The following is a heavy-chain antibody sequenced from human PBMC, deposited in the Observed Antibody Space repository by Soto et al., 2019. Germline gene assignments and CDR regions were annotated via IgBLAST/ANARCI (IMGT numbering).Heavy chain of an antibody. V-gene: IGHV3-30*04. J-gene: IGHJ4*02. CDR3: ASSIAVTYYFDY. CDR2: ISYDGSNK. D-gene: IGHD6-19*01. Sequence: QVQLVESGGGVVQPGRSLRLSCAASGFTFSSYAMHWVRQAPGKGLEWVAVISYDGSNKYYADSVKGRFTISRDNSKNTRYLQMNILRAEDTAVYYCASSIAVTYYFDYWGQGTLLNLTS. CDR1: GFTFSSYA.